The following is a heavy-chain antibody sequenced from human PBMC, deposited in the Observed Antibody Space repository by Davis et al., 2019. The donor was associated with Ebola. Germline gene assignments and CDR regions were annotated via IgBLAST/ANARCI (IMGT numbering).Heavy chain of an antibody. D-gene: IGHD3-22*01. CDR2: INSNNGDT. J-gene: IGHJ4*02. CDR1: GYNFIEYF. Sequence: ASVKVSCKASGYNFIEYFMHWVRQAPGQGLEWMGRINSNNGDTNYAQKFQGRVTITRDTSISTAYMELSRLRSEDTAVYYCARAPTWSEINYYCLDYWGQGTLVTVSS. V-gene: IGHV1-2*02. CDR3: ARAPTWSEINYYCLDY.